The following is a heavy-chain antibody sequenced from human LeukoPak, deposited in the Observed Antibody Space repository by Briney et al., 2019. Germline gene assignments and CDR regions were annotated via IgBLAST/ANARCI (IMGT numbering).Heavy chain of an antibody. V-gene: IGHV3-23*01. Sequence: AGGSLRLSCAASGFTFSSYAMSWVRQAPGKGLEWVSTISGSGDSTYYADSVKGRFTISRDNSKNTLYLQMNSLRAEDTAVYYCAKDPGYYPQYYFDYWGQGTLVTVSS. D-gene: IGHD3-22*01. CDR1: GFTFSSYA. J-gene: IGHJ4*02. CDR3: AKDPGYYPQYYFDY. CDR2: ISGSGDST.